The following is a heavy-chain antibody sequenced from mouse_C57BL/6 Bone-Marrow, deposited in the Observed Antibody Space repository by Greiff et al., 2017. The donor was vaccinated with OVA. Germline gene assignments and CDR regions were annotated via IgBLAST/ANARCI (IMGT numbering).Heavy chain of an antibody. V-gene: IGHV5-17*01. CDR1: GFTFSDYG. D-gene: IGHD1-1*01. CDR3: ARRDYGSSYDYWYFDV. Sequence: EVKLVASGGGLVKPGGSLKLSCAASGFTFSDYGMHWVRQAPEKGLEWVAYISSGSSTIYYADTVKGRFTISRDNAKNTLFLQMTSLRSEDTAMYYCARRDYGSSYDYWYFDVWGTGTTVTVSS. J-gene: IGHJ1*03. CDR2: ISSGSSTI.